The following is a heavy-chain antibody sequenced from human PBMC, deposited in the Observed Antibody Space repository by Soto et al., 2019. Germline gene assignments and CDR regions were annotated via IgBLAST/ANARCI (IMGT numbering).Heavy chain of an antibody. CDR3: ATDSVGKLDDAFGI. CDR1: GFSFSYFW. Sequence: GGSLRLSCATSGFSFSYFWLNWVRQAPGRGLEWVANINQNGSEISYVDSVKGRFTISRDNARNSLYLQMNSLRAEDTAVYYCATDSVGKLDDAFGIWGQGTVVTVSS. D-gene: IGHD6-6*01. J-gene: IGHJ3*02. V-gene: IGHV3-7*02. CDR2: INQNGSEI.